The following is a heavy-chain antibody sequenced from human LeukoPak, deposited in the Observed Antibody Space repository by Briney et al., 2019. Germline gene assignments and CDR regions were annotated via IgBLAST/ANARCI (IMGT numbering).Heavy chain of an antibody. CDR2: LSFNGEST. V-gene: IGHV3-23*01. Sequence: GGSLRLSCAAPGFTFSTYALTWVRPAPGKGLEWGSRLSFNGESTYYTDSAKGGFTTSRDNSKNTLYLQMNRLRDADTAVYYCAKGGYSNGGYYYYYFDVWGEGTTVTVSS. D-gene: IGHD5-18*01. CDR3: AKGGYSNGGYYYYYFDV. J-gene: IGHJ6*03. CDR1: GFTFSTYA.